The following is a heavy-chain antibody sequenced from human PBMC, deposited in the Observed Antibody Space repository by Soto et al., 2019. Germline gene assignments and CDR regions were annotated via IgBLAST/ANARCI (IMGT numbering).Heavy chain of an antibody. J-gene: IGHJ4*02. CDR1: GGSFSGYY. D-gene: IGHD2-21*02. Sequence: QVQLQQWGAGLLKPSETLSLTCAVYGGSFSGYYWSWIRQPPGKGLEWVGEIIYSGSTNYNPSLKSRVTISIDTSKNQFSLKLSSVTAADTAVYYCARCGYGGNSGLGHFDYWGQGTLVNVSA. CDR3: ARCGYGGNSGLGHFDY. V-gene: IGHV4-34*12. CDR2: IIYSGST.